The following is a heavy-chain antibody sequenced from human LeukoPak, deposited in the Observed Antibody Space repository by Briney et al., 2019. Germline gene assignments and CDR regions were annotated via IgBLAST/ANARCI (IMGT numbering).Heavy chain of an antibody. V-gene: IGHV3-30*03. CDR2: ISYDGSNK. J-gene: IGHJ4*02. CDR3: ASLSVAGTS. Sequence: GRSLRLSCAASGFTFSSYGMHWVRQAPGKGLEWVAVISYDGSNKYYADSVKGRFTISRDNSKNTLYLQMNSLRAEDTAVYYCASLSVAGTSWGQGTLVTVSS. CDR1: GFTFSSYG. D-gene: IGHD6-19*01.